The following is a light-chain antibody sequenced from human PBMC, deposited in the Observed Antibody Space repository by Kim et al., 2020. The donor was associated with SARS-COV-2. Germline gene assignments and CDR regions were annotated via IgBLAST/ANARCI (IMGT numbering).Light chain of an antibody. V-gene: IGKV1-12*01. CDR3: QQADTFPLT. Sequence: ASVGDRVTITCRASQDVSRRLAWYQYKPGEAPKLLIYAASTLERGVPFRFSGSGSGTEFTLTISRLQSEDFATYICQQADTFPLTFGGGTKVDIK. CDR1: QDVSRR. CDR2: AAS. J-gene: IGKJ4*01.